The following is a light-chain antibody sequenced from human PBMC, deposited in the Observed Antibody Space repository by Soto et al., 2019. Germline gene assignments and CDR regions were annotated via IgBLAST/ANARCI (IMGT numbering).Light chain of an antibody. J-gene: IGKJ1*01. Sequence: EIVLTQSPGTLSLSPGERATLSCRASQSVSSSYLAWYQQKPGQAPRLLIYGASSRATGIPDRFSGSGSGTDFTLTISRLEPEDLAVYYCKQYGRTFGQGTKV. CDR2: GAS. CDR3: KQYGRT. CDR1: QSVSSSY. V-gene: IGKV3-20*01.